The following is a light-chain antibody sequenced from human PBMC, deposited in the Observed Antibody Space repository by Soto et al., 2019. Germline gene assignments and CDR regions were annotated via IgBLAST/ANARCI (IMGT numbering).Light chain of an antibody. V-gene: IGKV4-1*01. Sequence: DIVMTQSPDSLAVSLGGRATINCKSSQSVLYSSNNKNYLAWYQQKPGQPPKLLIYWASTRESGVPDRFSGSGSGTDFTLTISSLQAEDVAVYYCQQYYSTPPTFGPGTKVDIK. CDR1: QSVLYSSNNKNY. J-gene: IGKJ3*01. CDR2: WAS. CDR3: QQYYSTPPT.